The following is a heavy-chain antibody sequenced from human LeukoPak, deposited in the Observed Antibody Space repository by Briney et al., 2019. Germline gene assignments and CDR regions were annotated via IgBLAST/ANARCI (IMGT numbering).Heavy chain of an antibody. CDR1: GFTFSTYG. CDR2: IWNDGSNE. Sequence: GRSLRLSCAASGFTFSTYGMHWVRQAPGKGLERVAVIWNDGSNEKYADSVKGRFTISRDNSKSTLYLQMNSLRAEDTAAYYCARAQSSGYPYYWGQGTLVTVSS. D-gene: IGHD3-22*01. V-gene: IGHV3-33*03. CDR3: ARAQSSGYPYY. J-gene: IGHJ4*02.